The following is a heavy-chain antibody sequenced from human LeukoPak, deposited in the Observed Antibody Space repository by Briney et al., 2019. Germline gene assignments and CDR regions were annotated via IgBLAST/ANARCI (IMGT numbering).Heavy chain of an antibody. V-gene: IGHV3-30*03. J-gene: IGHJ4*02. CDR3: TTKVTRGNSGDDYDD. D-gene: IGHD5-12*01. CDR1: GVTFRSYG. Sequence: GGSLRLSCAVSGVTFRSYGMHWVRQAPGKGLVWVALISSDGNDKLYGDSVRGRYTISRDDSKSTLYVQMNSLRAEDTAVYYCTTKVTRGNSGDDYDDWGQGTLVTVSS. CDR2: ISSDGNDK.